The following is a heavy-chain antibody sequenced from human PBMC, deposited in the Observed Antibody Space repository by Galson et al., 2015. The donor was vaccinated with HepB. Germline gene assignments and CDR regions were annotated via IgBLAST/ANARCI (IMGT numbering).Heavy chain of an antibody. V-gene: IGHV1-69*02. D-gene: IGHD3-22*01. Sequence: SVKVSCKASGGTFSSYTISWVRQAPGQGLEWMGRIIPILGIANYAQKFQGRVTITADKSTSTAYMELSSLRSEDTAVYYCARGGTHYYDSSGYYRFDYWGQGTLVTVSS. CDR2: IIPILGIA. CDR3: ARGGTHYYDSSGYYRFDY. J-gene: IGHJ4*02. CDR1: GGTFSSYT.